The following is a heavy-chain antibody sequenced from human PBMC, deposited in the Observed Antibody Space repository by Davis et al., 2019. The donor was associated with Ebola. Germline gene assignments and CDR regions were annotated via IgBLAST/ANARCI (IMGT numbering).Heavy chain of an antibody. CDR3: ARRRGVTDDAFDI. Sequence: SETLSLTCTVSGGSISSYYWGWIRQPPGKGLEWIGSIYYSGSTYYNPSLKSRVTISVDTSKNQFSLKLSSVTAADTAVYYCARRRGVTDDAFDIWGQGTMVTVSS. J-gene: IGHJ3*02. V-gene: IGHV4-39*01. CDR1: GGSISSYY. D-gene: IGHD5-18*01. CDR2: IYYSGST.